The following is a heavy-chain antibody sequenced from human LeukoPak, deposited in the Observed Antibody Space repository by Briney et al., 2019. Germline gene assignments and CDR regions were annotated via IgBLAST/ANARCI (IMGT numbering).Heavy chain of an antibody. V-gene: IGHV3-23*01. CDR2: ISGSGGST. J-gene: IGHJ4*02. D-gene: IGHD3-10*01. CDR3: AKGHYYGSGSYYDYFDY. Sequence: GGSLRLSCAASGFTFSSYAMSWVRQAPGKGLEWVSAISGSGGSTYYADSVKGRFTISRDNSKNTLYLQMNSLRAEDTAVYYCAKGHYYGSGSYYDYFDYWGQGTLVTVSS. CDR1: GFTFSSYA.